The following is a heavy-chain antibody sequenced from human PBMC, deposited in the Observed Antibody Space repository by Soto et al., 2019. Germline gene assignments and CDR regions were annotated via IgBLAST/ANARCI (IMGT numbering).Heavy chain of an antibody. CDR2: ISQSGNT. J-gene: IGHJ4*02. V-gene: IGHV4-34*01. CDR3: ARAPKVSGSSQTRPDF. D-gene: IGHD6-6*01. Sequence: SETLSLTCSIYSGSLSGYYWSWIRQPPGKGLEWIGEISQSGNTNYSPSLKSRASISIDTSKKQFSLHLASVSAADTAVYYCARAPKVSGSSQTRPDFWGQGTLVTVSS. CDR1: SGSLSGYY.